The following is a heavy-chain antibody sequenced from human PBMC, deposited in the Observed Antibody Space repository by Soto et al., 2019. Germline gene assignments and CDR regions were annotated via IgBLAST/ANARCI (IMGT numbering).Heavy chain of an antibody. J-gene: IGHJ6*02. CDR3: AKRAFYGSGIPNYYGMDV. CDR1: GFTFSNYA. Sequence: EVHLLESGGGLVQPGGSLRLSCAASGFTFSNYAMTWVRQAPGKGLEWVSVISGTGGGTNNADSAKGRFTTSRDNSKTTLYLQMNSLRAADTAVYYCAKRAFYGSGIPNYYGMDVWGQGTAVTVSS. V-gene: IGHV3-23*01. D-gene: IGHD3-10*01. CDR2: ISGTGGGT.